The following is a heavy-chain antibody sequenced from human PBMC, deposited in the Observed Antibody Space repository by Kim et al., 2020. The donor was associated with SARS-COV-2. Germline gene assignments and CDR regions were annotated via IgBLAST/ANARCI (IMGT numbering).Heavy chain of an antibody. Sequence: SVKVSCKASGGTFSSYAISWVRQAPGQGLEWMGGIIPIFGTANYAQKFQGRVTITADESTSTAYMELSSLRSEDTAVYYCARGGQWLLYCGMDVWGQGTTVTVSS. V-gene: IGHV1-69*13. CDR1: GGTFSSYA. CDR2: IIPIFGTA. CDR3: ARGGQWLLYCGMDV. J-gene: IGHJ6*02. D-gene: IGHD3-3*01.